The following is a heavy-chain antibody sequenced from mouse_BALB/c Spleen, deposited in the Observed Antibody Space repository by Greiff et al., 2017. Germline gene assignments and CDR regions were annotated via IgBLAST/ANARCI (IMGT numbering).Heavy chain of an antibody. D-gene: IGHD2-3*01. CDR1: GFTFSSFG. CDR2: ISSGSSTI. V-gene: IGHV5-17*02. J-gene: IGHJ1*01. CDR3: AREGDGYWYFDV. Sequence: DVTLVESGGGLVQPGGSRKLSCAASGFTFSSFGMHWVRQAPEKGLEWVAYISSGSSTIYYADTVKGRFTISRDNPKNTLFLQMTSLRSEDTAMYYCAREGDGYWYFDVWGAGTTVTVSS.